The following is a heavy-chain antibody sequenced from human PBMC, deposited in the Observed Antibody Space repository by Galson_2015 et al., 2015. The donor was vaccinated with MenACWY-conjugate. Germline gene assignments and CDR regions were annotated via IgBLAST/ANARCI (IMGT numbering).Heavy chain of an antibody. D-gene: IGHD2/OR15-2a*01. J-gene: IGHJ4*02. CDR2: INHLGSDK. CDR3: AKYFGTSFDY. V-gene: IGHV3-7*05. Sequence: SLRLSCAASGFTFSSYWMSWVRQAPGKGLEWVANINHLGSDKNYVDSVKGRFTISRDNAKNSLFRHMDSLRAEDTAVYYCAKYFGTSFDYWGQGSLVTVSS. CDR1: GFTFSSYW.